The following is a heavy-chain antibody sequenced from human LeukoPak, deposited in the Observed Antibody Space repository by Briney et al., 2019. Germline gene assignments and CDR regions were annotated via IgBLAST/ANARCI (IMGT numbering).Heavy chain of an antibody. J-gene: IGHJ6*02. CDR2: IIPIFGTA. CDR1: GGTFSSYA. CDR3: ARDPVVVAATLGGMDV. V-gene: IGHV1-69*05. D-gene: IGHD2-15*01. Sequence: ASVKVSCKASGGTFSSYAISWVRQAPGQGLEWMGGIIPIFGTANYAQKFQGRVTITTDESTSTAYMELSSLRSEDTAVYYCARDPVVVAATLGGMDVWGQGTTVTVSS.